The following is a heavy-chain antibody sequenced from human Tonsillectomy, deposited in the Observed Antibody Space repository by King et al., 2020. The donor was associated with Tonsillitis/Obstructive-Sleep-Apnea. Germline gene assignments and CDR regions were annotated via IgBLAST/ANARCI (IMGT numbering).Heavy chain of an antibody. CDR3: AREGGYCSSTSCYYYYMDV. CDR2: INHSGST. D-gene: IGHD2-2*01. V-gene: IGHV4-34*01. J-gene: IGHJ6*03. CDR1: GGSFSGYY. Sequence: VQLPQWGAGLLKPSETLSLTCAVYGGSFSGYYWSWIRQPPGKGLEWIGEINHSGSTNYNPSPKSRVTISVDTSKNQFSLKLSSVTAADTAVYYCAREGGYCSSTSCYYYYMDVWGKGTTVTVSS.